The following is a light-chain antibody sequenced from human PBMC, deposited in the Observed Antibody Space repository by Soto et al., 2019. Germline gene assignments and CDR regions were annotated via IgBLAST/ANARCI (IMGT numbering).Light chain of an antibody. J-gene: IGKJ1*01. Sequence: DIVLTQSPGTLSLSPGERATLSCRASQNVYSNYLAWYQQKPGHAPRLLIYAAFVRATGIPDRFSGSGSGTDFTLTISGLEPEDFAVYYCQQYDSSPRTFGQETKVDIK. CDR1: QNVYSNY. CDR2: AAF. CDR3: QQYDSSPRT. V-gene: IGKV3-20*01.